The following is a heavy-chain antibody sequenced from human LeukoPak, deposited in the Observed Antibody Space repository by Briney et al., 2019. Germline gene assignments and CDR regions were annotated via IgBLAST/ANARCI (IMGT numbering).Heavy chain of an antibody. CDR3: ARAEDCGGDCYSYWFDS. V-gene: IGHV4-59*01. CDR2: IYYSGST. CDR1: GGSISSYY. J-gene: IGHJ5*01. Sequence: SETLSLTCTVSGGSISSYYWSWIRQPPGKGLEWIGYIYYSGSTNYNPSLKSRVTISVDTSKNQFSLKLSSVTAADTAVYYCARAEDCGGDCYSYWFDSWGQGTLVTVSS. D-gene: IGHD2-21*02.